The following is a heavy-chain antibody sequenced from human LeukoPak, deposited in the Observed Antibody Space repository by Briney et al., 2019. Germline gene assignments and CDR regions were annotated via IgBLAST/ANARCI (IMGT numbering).Heavy chain of an antibody. CDR2: IYYSGGT. Sequence: SETLSLTCTVSGGSISSSSYYWGWIRQPPGKGLEWIGSIYYSGGTYYNPSLKSRVTISVDTSKNQFSLKLSSVTAADTAVYYCARAYGSGSYSNWFDPWGQGTLVTVSS. CDR3: ARAYGSGSYSNWFDP. V-gene: IGHV4-39*07. CDR1: GGSISSSSYY. D-gene: IGHD3-10*01. J-gene: IGHJ5*02.